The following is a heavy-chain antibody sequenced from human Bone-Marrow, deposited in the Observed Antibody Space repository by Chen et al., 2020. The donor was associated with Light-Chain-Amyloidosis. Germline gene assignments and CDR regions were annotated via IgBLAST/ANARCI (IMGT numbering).Heavy chain of an antibody. CDR2: IYPDDSDA. V-gene: IGHV5-51*01. J-gene: IGHJ4*02. D-gene: IGHD5-12*01. Sequence: IGWVRQMPGKGLEWMGVIYPDDSDARYSPSFEGQVTISADKSITTAYLQWRSLKASDTAMYYCARRRDGYNFDYWGQGTGHRLL. CDR3: ARRRDGYNFDY.